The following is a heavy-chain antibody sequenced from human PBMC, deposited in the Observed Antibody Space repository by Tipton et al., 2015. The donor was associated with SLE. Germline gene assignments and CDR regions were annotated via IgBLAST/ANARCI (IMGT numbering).Heavy chain of an antibody. J-gene: IGHJ6*02. CDR3: ARTRGYYYYGMDV. V-gene: IGHV4-34*12. CDR2: SINGRST. CDR1: GGSFSVHY. Sequence: TLSLTCAVYGGSFSVHYWSWSWIRQPPGKGLEWIGESINGRSTNYNVSLKSRVTISEDTSKNQLSLKLNSVTAADTAVYYCARTRGYYYYGMDVWGQGTTVTVSS.